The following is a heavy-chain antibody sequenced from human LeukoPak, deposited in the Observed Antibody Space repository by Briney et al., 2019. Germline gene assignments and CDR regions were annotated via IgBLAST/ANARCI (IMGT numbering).Heavy chain of an antibody. J-gene: IGHJ4*02. D-gene: IGHD6-6*01. Sequence: PGGSLRLSXTASGFTFRSYSMNWVRQAPGKGLEWVSSISSTSSYIYYADSMKGRFTISRDNAKNSLYLQMNSLRAEDTAVYYCARDDDRAWSSSPFPVDYWGQGTLVTVSS. V-gene: IGHV3-21*01. CDR3: ARDDDRAWSSSPFPVDY. CDR2: ISSTSSYI. CDR1: GFTFRSYS.